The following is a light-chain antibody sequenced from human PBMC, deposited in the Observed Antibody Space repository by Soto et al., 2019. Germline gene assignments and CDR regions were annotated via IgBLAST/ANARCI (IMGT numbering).Light chain of an antibody. CDR2: DAS. Sequence: EIVLTRSPATLSLSPGERATLSCKASQSVGSYLAWYQHKPGQAPRLLIYDASNRATGIPARFSGSGSGTDFTLTISGLEPEDFAVYFCQQRSNWPPWTFGQGTKVEIK. CDR1: QSVGSY. J-gene: IGKJ1*01. V-gene: IGKV3-11*01. CDR3: QQRSNWPPWT.